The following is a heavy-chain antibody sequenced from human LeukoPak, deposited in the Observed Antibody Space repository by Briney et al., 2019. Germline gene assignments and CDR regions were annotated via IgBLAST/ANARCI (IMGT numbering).Heavy chain of an antibody. J-gene: IGHJ4*02. CDR3: ARDQNYYDSSGYYYYFDY. V-gene: IGHV4-61*02. D-gene: IGHD3-22*01. CDR1: GGSISSGSYY. Sequence: SETLSLTCTVSGGSISSGSYYWSWIRQPAGKGLEWIGRIYTSGSTNYNPSLKSRVTISVDTSKNQFSLKLSSVTAADTAVYYCARDQNYYDSSGYYYYFDYWGQGTLVTVSS. CDR2: IYTSGST.